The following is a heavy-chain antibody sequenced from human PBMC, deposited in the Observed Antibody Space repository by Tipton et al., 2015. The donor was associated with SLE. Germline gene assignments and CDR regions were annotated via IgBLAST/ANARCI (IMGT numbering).Heavy chain of an antibody. D-gene: IGHD6-13*01. J-gene: IGHJ6*02. CDR3: ARGLSGYSSSWFYYYYGMDV. V-gene: IGHV4-34*01. Sequence: LRLSCAVYGGSFSGYYWSWIRQPPGKGLEWIGEINHSGSTNYNPSLKSRVTISLDTSKNQFPLRLSSVTAADAAVYYCARGLSGYSSSWFYYYYGMDVWGQGTTVTASS. CDR1: GGSFSGYY. CDR2: INHSGST.